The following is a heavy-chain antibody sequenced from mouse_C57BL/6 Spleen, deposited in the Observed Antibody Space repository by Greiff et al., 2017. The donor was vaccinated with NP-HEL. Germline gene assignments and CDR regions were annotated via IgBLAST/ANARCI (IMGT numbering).Heavy chain of an antibody. CDR2: INPNNGGT. Sequence: VQLQQSGPELVKPGASVKISCKASGYTFTDYYMNWVKQSHGKSLEWIGDINPNNGGTSYNQKFKGKATLTVDKSSSTAYMELRSLTSEESAVYYCARGLPRWYFDVWGTGTTVTVSS. D-gene: IGHD2-4*01. J-gene: IGHJ1*03. CDR1: GYTFTDYY. V-gene: IGHV1-26*01. CDR3: ARGLPRWYFDV.